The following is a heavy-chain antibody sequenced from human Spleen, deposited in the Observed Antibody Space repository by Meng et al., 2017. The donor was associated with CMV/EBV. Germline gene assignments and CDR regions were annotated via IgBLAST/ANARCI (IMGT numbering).Heavy chain of an antibody. CDR2: IKQDGSEK. D-gene: IGHD2-2*01. J-gene: IGHJ5*02. V-gene: IGHV3-7*01. Sequence: GESLKISCAASGFTFSSYWMSWVRQAPGKGLEWVANIKQDGSEKYYVDSVKGRFTISRDNAKNTLYLQMNSLRAEDTAVYYCARDPSVTYCSSTSCYAQGWFDPWGQGTLVTVSS. CDR1: GFTFSSYW. CDR3: ARDPSVTYCSSTSCYAQGWFDP.